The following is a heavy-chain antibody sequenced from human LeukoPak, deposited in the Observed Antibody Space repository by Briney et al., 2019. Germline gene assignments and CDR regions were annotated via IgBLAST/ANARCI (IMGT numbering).Heavy chain of an antibody. J-gene: IGHJ4*02. CDR3: ARPQGIGYCSSTSCYSFDY. CDR2: INHSGST. Sequence: SETLSPTCAVYGGSFSGYYWSWIRQPPGKGLEWIGEINHSGSTNYNPSLKSRVTISVDTSKNHFSLKLSSVTAADTAVYYCARPQGIGYCSSTSCYSFDYWGQGTLVTVSS. CDR1: GGSFSGYY. D-gene: IGHD2-2*01. V-gene: IGHV4-34*01.